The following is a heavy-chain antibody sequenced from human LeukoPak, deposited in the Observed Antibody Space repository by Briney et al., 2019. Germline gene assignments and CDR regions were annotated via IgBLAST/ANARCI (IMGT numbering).Heavy chain of an antibody. CDR2: FDPEDGGT. CDR3: ATDRPGYSGYDKGAFDI. D-gene: IGHD5-12*01. CDR1: GYTLTELS. Sequence: ASVKVSCKVSGYTLTELSMHWVRQAPGKGLEWMGGFDPEDGGTIYAQKFQGRVTMTEDTSTDTAYMELSSLRSEDTAVYYCATDRPGYSGYDKGAFDIWGQGTMVTVSS. V-gene: IGHV1-24*01. J-gene: IGHJ3*02.